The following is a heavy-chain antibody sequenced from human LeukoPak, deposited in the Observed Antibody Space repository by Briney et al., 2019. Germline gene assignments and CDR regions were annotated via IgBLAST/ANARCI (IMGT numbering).Heavy chain of an antibody. CDR1: GFTFSTYT. CDR3: AIDPNWGTHS. CDR2: IGSSGGGI. D-gene: IGHD7-27*01. J-gene: IGHJ4*02. Sequence: GGSQRLSCAASGFTFSTYTMYWVRHPPGKRLEWVSIIGSSGGGIHYADSVKGRFTISRDNSKNALYLQMNGLRVEDTAVYYCAIDPNWGTHSWGQGVLVTVSS. V-gene: IGHV3-23*01.